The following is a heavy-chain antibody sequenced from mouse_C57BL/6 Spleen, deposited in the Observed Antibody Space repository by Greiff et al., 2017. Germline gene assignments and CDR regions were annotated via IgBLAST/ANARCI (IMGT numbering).Heavy chain of an antibody. Sequence: EVMLVESGGGLVKPGGSLKLSCAASGFTFSDYGMHWVRQAPEKGLEWVAYISSGSSTIYYADTVKDRFTISRDNAKNTLFLQMTSLRSEDTAMYYCARQIYYGSSYRYFDVWGTGTTVTVSS. D-gene: IGHD1-1*01. J-gene: IGHJ1*03. V-gene: IGHV5-17*01. CDR1: GFTFSDYG. CDR2: ISSGSSTI. CDR3: ARQIYYGSSYRYFDV.